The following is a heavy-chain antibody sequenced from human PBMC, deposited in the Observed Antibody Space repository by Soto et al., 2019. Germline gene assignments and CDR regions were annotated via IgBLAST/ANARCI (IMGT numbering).Heavy chain of an antibody. CDR3: ARRDSSWYDDQAEFFDY. CDR1: GYSFTSYW. J-gene: IGHJ4*02. V-gene: IGHV5-51*01. Sequence: EVQLVQSGAEVKKPGESLKISCKGSGYSFTSYWIGWVRQMPGKGLEWMGIIYPGDSDTRYSPSFQGQVTISADKSISTAYLQWSSRKASDTAMYYCARRDSSWYDDQAEFFDYWGQGTLVTVSS. D-gene: IGHD6-13*01. CDR2: IYPGDSDT.